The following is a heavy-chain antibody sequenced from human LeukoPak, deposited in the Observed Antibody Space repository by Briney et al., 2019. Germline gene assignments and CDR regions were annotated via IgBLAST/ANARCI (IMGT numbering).Heavy chain of an antibody. CDR3: ARTSFFEAGMDV. Sequence: ASVEVSCKASGYTFTSYYMHWVRQAPGQGLEWMGIINPSGGSTSYAQKFQGRVTMTRDTSTSTVYMELSSLRSEDTAVYYCARTSFFEAGMDVWGQGTTVTVSS. CDR2: INPSGGST. J-gene: IGHJ6*02. D-gene: IGHD2-15*01. V-gene: IGHV1-46*01. CDR1: GYTFTSYY.